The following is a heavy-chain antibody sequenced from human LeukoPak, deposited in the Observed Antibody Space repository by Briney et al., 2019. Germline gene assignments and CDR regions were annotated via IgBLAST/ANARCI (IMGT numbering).Heavy chain of an antibody. D-gene: IGHD6-13*01. CDR3: ASLRTGYSSSWYRAYFDY. J-gene: IGHJ4*02. CDR2: IIPIFGTA. V-gene: IGHV1-69*05. Sequence: ASVKVSCKASGGTFSSYAISWVRQAPGQGLEWMGGIIPIFGTANYAQKFQGRVTITTDESTSTAYMELSSLRSEDAAVYYCASLRTGYSSSWYRAYFDYWGQGTLVSVSS. CDR1: GGTFSSYA.